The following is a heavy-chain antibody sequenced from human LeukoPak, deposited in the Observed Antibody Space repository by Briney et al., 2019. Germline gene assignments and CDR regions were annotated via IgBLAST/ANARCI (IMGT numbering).Heavy chain of an antibody. J-gene: IGHJ4*02. Sequence: SVKVSCKASGGTFSSYAISWVRQAPGQGLVWMGGIIPIFGTANYAQKFQGRVTITADESTSTAYMELSSLRSEDTAVYYCARTLSGYDLHLWYWGQGTLVTVSS. CDR3: ARTLSGYDLHLWY. CDR1: GGTFSSYA. CDR2: IIPIFGTA. D-gene: IGHD5-12*01. V-gene: IGHV1-69*13.